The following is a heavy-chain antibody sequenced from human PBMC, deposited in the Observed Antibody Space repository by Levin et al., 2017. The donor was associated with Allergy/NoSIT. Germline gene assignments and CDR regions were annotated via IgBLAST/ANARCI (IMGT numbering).Heavy chain of an antibody. D-gene: IGHD3-3*01. CDR1: GGTFSSYA. J-gene: IGHJ2*01. Sequence: SVKVSCKASGGTFSSYAISWVRQAPGQGLEWMGGIIPIFGTANYAQKFQGRVTITADESTSTAYMELSSLRSEDTAVYYCARDRDDFWSGYRHWYFDLWGRGTLVTVSS. CDR2: IIPIFGTA. CDR3: ARDRDDFWSGYRHWYFDL. V-gene: IGHV1-69*13.